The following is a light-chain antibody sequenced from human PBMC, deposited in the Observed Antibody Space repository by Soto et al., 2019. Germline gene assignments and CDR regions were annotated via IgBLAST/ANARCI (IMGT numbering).Light chain of an antibody. Sequence: QSALTQPPSVSGSPGQSVTISCTGTSSDVGNYNRVSWYQQPPGTAPKLIIYEVNNRPSGVPDRFSGSKSGNTASLTISGLQAEDESDYYCSSYTRSSTLVVFGGGTKLTVL. V-gene: IGLV2-18*02. J-gene: IGLJ2*01. CDR3: SSYTRSSTLVV. CDR1: SSDVGNYNR. CDR2: EVN.